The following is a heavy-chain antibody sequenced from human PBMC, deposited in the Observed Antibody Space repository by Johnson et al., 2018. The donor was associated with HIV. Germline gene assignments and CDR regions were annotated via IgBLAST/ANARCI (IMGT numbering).Heavy chain of an antibody. V-gene: IGHV3-30*03. CDR2: ISYDGSSK. D-gene: IGHD2-21*01. J-gene: IGHJ3*02. CDR3: AAGGGDCYPSHWGFCAFVI. Sequence: QVQLVESGGGVVQPGRSLRLSCAASRFTFSTYGMHWVRQAPGKWLEWVAVISYDGSSKFYADSVKGRFTISRDNSKNTLYLQMNSLTGEDTALYYCAAGGGDCYPSHWGFCAFVIWGRGTMVTVSS. CDR1: RFTFSTYG.